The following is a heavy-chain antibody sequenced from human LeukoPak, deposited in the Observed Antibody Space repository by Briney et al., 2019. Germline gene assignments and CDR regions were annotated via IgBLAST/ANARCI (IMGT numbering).Heavy chain of an antibody. CDR1: GGSISSSSYY. CDR3: ARDRLRYYDSSGPRGGKFDY. Sequence: SETLSLTCTVSGGSISSSSYYWGWIRQPPGKGLEWIGSIYYSGSTYYNPSLKSRVTISVDTSKNQFSLKLSSVTAADTAVYYCARDRLRYYDSSGPRGGKFDYWGQGTLVTVSS. CDR2: IYYSGST. V-gene: IGHV4-39*07. D-gene: IGHD3-22*01. J-gene: IGHJ4*02.